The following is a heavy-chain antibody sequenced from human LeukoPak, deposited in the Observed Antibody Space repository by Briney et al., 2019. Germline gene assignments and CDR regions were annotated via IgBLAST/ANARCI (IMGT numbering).Heavy chain of an antibody. CDR1: GYIFTNYY. Sequence: ASVKVSCKASGYIFTNYYMHWVRQAPGQGLEWLGIINPSGGSTTYAQKFQGRVTMTSDMSTNTAYMELSSLISEDTAVYYCTRDPGLTNFYYYMDVWAKGPRSPSP. J-gene: IGHJ6*03. D-gene: IGHD4-11*01. V-gene: IGHV1-46*01. CDR2: INPSGGST. CDR3: TRDPGLTNFYYYMDV.